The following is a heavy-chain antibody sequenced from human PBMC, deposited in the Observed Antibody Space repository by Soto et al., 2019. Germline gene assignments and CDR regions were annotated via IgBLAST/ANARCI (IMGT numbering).Heavy chain of an antibody. CDR2: IYYSGST. D-gene: IGHD3-22*01. CDR1: GGSISSGGYY. CDR3: ARGARGYYDSSGYNYYYYGMDV. J-gene: IGHJ6*02. Sequence: SETLSLTCTVSGGSISSGGYYWSWIRQHPGKGLEWIGYIYYSGSTYYNPSLKSRVTISVDTSKNQFSLKLSSVTAADTAVYYCARGARGYYDSSGYNYYYYGMDVWGQGTTVTVSS. V-gene: IGHV4-31*03.